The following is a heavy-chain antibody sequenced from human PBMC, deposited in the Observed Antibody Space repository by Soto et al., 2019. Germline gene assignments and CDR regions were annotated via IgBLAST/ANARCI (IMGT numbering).Heavy chain of an antibody. D-gene: IGHD6-19*01. CDR3: VRDGGTGWHFDS. J-gene: IGHJ4*02. CDR1: GFTLSSYW. Sequence: GGALRLSCEASGFTLSSYWMIWIRQAPGKGLEWVANTRQDGGQSYLVDSVQGRFTISRDNAKNSVYLQMNSLRAEDTAVYYCVRDGGTGWHFDSWGQGTLVTVSS. CDR2: TRQDGGQS. V-gene: IGHV3-7*01.